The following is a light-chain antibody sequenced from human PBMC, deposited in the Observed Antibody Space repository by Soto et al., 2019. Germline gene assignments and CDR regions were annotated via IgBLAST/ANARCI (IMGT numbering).Light chain of an antibody. CDR3: QQANSFPYT. J-gene: IGKJ2*01. CDR2: ATS. CDR1: QGISNW. V-gene: IGKV1-12*01. Sequence: DFQMTQSPSSVSASVGDRVTITCRASQGISNWLAWYQQKAGKAPKLLIYATSTLQSGVPSRFRGSGSGTEFTLTISSLQPDDVATYYCQQANSFPYTFGQGTKLEIK.